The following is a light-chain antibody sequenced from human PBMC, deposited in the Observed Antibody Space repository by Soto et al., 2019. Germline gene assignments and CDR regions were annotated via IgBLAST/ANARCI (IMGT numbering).Light chain of an antibody. J-gene: IGKJ5*01. CDR3: QQSSNWPWIN. V-gene: IGKV3-11*01. Sequence: VLTQAPATVCFFAAPGATVSSSTSQSVSSYLAWYQQKPGQAPRLLIYDASNRATGIPARFSGSGSGTDFTLTIRSLEPEDFAVYYCQQSSNWPWINCGKGTQLEIK. CDR2: DAS. CDR1: QSVSSY.